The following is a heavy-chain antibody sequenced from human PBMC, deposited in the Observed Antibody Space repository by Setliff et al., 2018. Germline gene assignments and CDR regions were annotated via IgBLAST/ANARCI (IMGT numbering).Heavy chain of an antibody. Sequence: SVKVSCKASGGTFSSYAIDWVRQAPGQGLEWMGGTIPMFGTTNYAQRFRGRVTITADESTTTAYLELSSLRSEDTAVYYCARVRDCSGGICHRGFHHYMDVWGKGTTVTVSS. CDR1: GGTFSSYA. D-gene: IGHD2-15*01. CDR3: ARVRDCSGGICHRGFHHYMDV. CDR2: TIPMFGTT. J-gene: IGHJ6*03. V-gene: IGHV1-69*13.